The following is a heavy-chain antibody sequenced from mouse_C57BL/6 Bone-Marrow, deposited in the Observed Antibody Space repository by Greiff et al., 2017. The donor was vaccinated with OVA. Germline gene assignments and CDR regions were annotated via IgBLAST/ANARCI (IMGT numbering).Heavy chain of an antibody. V-gene: IGHV5-6*01. J-gene: IGHJ2*01. Sequence: EVQLVESGGDLVKPGGSLKLSCAASGFTFSSYGMSWVRQTPDKSLEWVATISSGGSYTYYPDSVKGRFTISRDNAKNTLYLQMSSLKSEDTAMYYCARHSNYYGSSLRYFDYWGQGTTLTVSS. CDR1: GFTFSSYG. CDR3: ARHSNYYGSSLRYFDY. CDR2: ISSGGSYT. D-gene: IGHD1-1*01.